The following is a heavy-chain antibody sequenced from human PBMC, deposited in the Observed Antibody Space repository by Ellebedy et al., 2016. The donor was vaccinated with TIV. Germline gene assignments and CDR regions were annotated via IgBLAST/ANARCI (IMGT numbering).Heavy chain of an antibody. D-gene: IGHD4-23*01. CDR2: IRTDGSNK. J-gene: IGHJ4*02. CDR1: GFSFSSYG. CDR3: ARDRWPYFFDC. V-gene: IGHV3-30*02. Sequence: PGGSLRLSCVASGFSFSSYGMHSVRQAPGKGPEWVAFIRTDGSNKFYTESVEGRFTISRDNVKNIVHLQTNSLRAEDTAVYYCARDRWPYFFDCWGQGTLVTVSS.